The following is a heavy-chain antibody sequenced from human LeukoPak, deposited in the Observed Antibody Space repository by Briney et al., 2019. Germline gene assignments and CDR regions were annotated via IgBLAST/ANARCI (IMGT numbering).Heavy chain of an antibody. CDR3: ATDFSSSWYYFDY. CDR2: FDPEDGET. CDR1: GYTLTELS. J-gene: IGHJ4*02. V-gene: IGHV1-24*01. Sequence: ASVKVSCTVSGYTLTELSMHWVRQAPGKGLEGMGGFDPEDGETIYAQKFQGRVTMTEDTSTDTAYMELSSLRSEDTAVYYCATDFSSSWYYFDYWGQGTLVTVSS. D-gene: IGHD6-13*01.